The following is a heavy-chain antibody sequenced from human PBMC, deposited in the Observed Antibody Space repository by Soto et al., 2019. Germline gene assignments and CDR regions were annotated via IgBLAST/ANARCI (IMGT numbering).Heavy chain of an antibody. D-gene: IGHD1-26*01. J-gene: IGHJ4*02. V-gene: IGHV3-23*01. CDR1: GLTVSNHA. CDR3: VTWESAHFDY. Sequence: PGGSLRPSCTTSGLTVSNHAMTWVSQAPDNGLEWDSTIRASGVHTHYADSRKGRSTISRHKSRNTPYLQMNSLRAEDTAINDCVTWESAHFDYWGQGTVVTVSS. CDR2: IRASGVHT.